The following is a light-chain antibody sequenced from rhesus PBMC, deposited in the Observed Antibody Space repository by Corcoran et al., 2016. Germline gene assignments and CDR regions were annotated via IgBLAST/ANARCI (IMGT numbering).Light chain of an antibody. J-gene: IGKJ1*01. V-gene: IGKV1-44*02. Sequence: DIQMTQSPSSLSASVGDRVTITCRASQTISSYLARYQQKPGKVPKLLIYAASILESGVPSRFSGSGSGKEFTLTISSLQPEDFANYYCQQHNSHPWTFGQGTKVEIK. CDR1: QTISSY. CDR2: AAS. CDR3: QQHNSHPWT.